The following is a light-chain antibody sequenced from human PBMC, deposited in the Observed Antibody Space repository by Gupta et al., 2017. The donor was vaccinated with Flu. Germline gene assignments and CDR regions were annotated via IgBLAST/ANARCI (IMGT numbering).Light chain of an antibody. J-gene: IGLJ3*02. CDR3: SSYTSSSTKV. CDR1: SSDVGGYNY. CDR2: EVS. V-gene: IGLV2-14*01. Sequence: QSPLTQPASVSGSPGQSITISCTGTSSDVGGYNYVSWYQQHPGNAPKLIVYEVSTRPSGVSNRFSGSKSGNTASLTISGLQAEDEADYYCSSYTSSSTKVFGGGTKLTVL.